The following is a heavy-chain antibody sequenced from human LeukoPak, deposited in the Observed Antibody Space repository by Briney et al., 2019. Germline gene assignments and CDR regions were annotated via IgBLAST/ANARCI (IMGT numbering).Heavy chain of an antibody. J-gene: IGHJ6*03. CDR1: GFTVRSTY. V-gene: IGHV3-53*01. D-gene: IGHD3-10*01. CDR3: ASLWFGQLSVNNNYQMDA. Sequence: GGSLRLSCAASGFTVRSTYMTWVRQAPGKGLEWVSVIYSAGDTFYSESVKGRFTISRDDSKNTLFLQMNSLRAEDTAIYYCASLWFGQLSVNNNYQMDAWGKGTMVIISS. CDR2: IYSAGDT.